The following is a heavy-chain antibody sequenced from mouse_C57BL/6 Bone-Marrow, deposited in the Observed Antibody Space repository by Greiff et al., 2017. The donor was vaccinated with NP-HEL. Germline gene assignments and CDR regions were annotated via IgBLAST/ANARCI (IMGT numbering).Heavy chain of an antibody. V-gene: IGHV5-17*01. J-gene: IGHJ2*01. CDR3: ARGGSSPHYYFDY. Sequence: EVQGVESGGGLVKPGGSLKLSCAASGFTFSDYGMHWVRQAPEKGLEWVAYISSGSSTIYYVDTVKGRFTISRDNAKNTLFLQMTSLRSEDTAMYYCARGGSSPHYYFDYWGQGTTLTVSS. CDR2: ISSGSSTI. D-gene: IGHD1-1*01. CDR1: GFTFSDYG.